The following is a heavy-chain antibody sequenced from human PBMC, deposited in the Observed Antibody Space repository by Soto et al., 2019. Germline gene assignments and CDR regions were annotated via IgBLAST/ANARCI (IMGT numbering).Heavy chain of an antibody. D-gene: IGHD6-19*01. CDR2: IIPIFGTA. CDR3: ARGVSTGIAVAGTGRFDY. J-gene: IGHJ4*02. CDR1: GGTFSSYA. V-gene: IGHV1-69*13. Sequence: GXSGKVSFKASGGTFSSYAISWVRQAPVQGLEWMGGIIPIFGTANYAQKFQGRVTITADESTSTAYMELSSLRSEDTAVYYCARGVSTGIAVAGTGRFDYWGQGTLVTVYS.